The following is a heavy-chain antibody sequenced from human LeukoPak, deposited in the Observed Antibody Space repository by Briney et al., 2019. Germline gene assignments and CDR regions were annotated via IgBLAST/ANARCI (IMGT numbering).Heavy chain of an antibody. CDR2: ISDSGGST. D-gene: IGHD3-10*01. CDR1: RFTFSSYV. J-gene: IGHJ4*02. CDR3: TGNYYGSGSYADFDY. Sequence: GGSLRLSCAASRFTFSSYVMSWVRQAPGKGLEWVSAISDSGGSTYYADSVKGRFTISRDNSKNTLYLQMNSLKTEDTAVYYCTGNYYGSGSYADFDYWGQGTLVTVSS. V-gene: IGHV3-23*01.